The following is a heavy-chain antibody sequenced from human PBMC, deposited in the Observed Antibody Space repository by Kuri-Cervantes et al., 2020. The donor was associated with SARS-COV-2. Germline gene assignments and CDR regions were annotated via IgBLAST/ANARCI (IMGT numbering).Heavy chain of an antibody. D-gene: IGHD6-13*01. CDR1: GFTFTNYD. J-gene: IGHJ5*02. CDR2: MNLNNDKT. Sequence: ASVKVSCKASGFTFTNYDINWVRQTAGQGLEWMGWMNLNNDKTGYAPKFQDSVTITADKSTSTAYMELSSLRSEDTAVYYCARDLSAGPNWFDPWGQGTLVTVSS. V-gene: IGHV1-8*03. CDR3: ARDLSAGPNWFDP.